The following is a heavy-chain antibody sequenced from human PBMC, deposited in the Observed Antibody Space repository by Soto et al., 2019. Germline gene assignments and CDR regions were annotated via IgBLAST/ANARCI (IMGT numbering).Heavy chain of an antibody. CDR1: GYTFTSYA. D-gene: IGHD2-15*01. V-gene: IGHV1-3*01. Sequence: ASVKVSCKASGYTFTSYAMHWVRQAPGQRLEWMGWINAGNGNTKYSQKFQGRVTITRDTSASTAYMELSSLRSGDTAVYYCARGGPQRYCSGGSCYSVPGNWFDPWGQGSLVTVSS. CDR2: INAGNGNT. J-gene: IGHJ5*02. CDR3: ARGGPQRYCSGGSCYSVPGNWFDP.